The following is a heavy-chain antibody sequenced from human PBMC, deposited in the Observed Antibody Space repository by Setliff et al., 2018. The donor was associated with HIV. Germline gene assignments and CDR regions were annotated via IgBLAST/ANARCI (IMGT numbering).Heavy chain of an antibody. CDR1: GYTFINYA. CDR2: INTHTGSP. Sequence: ASVKVSCKACGYTFINYAMNWVRQAPGQGLEWMGWINTHTGSPTYAQAFTGRFVFSVDTSVTTAYLQISGLKADDTAVYYCARALYGDYGGDLNWLDPWGQGTLVTVSS. J-gene: IGHJ5*02. V-gene: IGHV7-4-1*02. D-gene: IGHD4-17*01. CDR3: ARALYGDYGGDLNWLDP.